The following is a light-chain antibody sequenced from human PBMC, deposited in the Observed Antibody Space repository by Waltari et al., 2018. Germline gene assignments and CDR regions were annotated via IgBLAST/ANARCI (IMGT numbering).Light chain of an antibody. CDR2: DVS. J-gene: IGLJ2*01. CDR1: SSDVGGYTY. V-gene: IGLV2-14*01. CDR3: SSYTSSSTFVV. Sequence: QSALTQPASVSGSPGQSITISCTGTSSDVGGYTYVSWYQQHPGKAPKLMIYDVSTRPSGVSNRFSGSKSGNTASLTISGLQAEDEADYYCSSYTSSSTFVVFGGGTKLTVL.